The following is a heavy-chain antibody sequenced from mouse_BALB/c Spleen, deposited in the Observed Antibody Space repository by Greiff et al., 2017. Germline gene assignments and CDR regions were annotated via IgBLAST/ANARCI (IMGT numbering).Heavy chain of an antibody. Sequence: EVKLQESGPDLVKPSQSLSLTCTVTGYSITSGYSWHWIRQFPGNKLEWMGYIHYSGSTNYNPSLKSRISITRDTSKNQFFLQLNSVTTEDTATYYCAMEVRRRNAMDYWGQGTSVTVSS. J-gene: IGHJ4*01. CDR1: GYSITSGYS. CDR2: IHYSGST. V-gene: IGHV3-1*02. CDR3: AMEVRRRNAMDY. D-gene: IGHD2-14*01.